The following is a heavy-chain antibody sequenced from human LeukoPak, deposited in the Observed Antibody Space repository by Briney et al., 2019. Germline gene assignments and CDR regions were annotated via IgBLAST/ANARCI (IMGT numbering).Heavy chain of an antibody. CDR2: INPDSGGT. D-gene: IGHD3-22*01. CDR3: ARVHYDSSGYVDY. J-gene: IGHJ4*02. Sequence: ASVMVSCKASGYPFTAYYMHWVRQAPGQGLEWMGWINPDSGGTNYAQKFQGRVTMTRDTSISTAYMELTRPRSDDTAVYYCARVHYDSSGYVDYWGQGTLVTVSS. V-gene: IGHV1-2*02. CDR1: GYPFTAYY.